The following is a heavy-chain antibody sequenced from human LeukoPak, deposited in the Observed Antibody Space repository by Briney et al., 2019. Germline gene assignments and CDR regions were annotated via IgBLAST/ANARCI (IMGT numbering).Heavy chain of an antibody. CDR2: ISAYNGNT. V-gene: IGHV1-18*01. CDR3: ARATYDTPPQDY. J-gene: IGHJ4*02. D-gene: IGHD3-9*01. CDR1: GYTFTSYG. Sequence: ASVKVSCKASGYTFTSYGICWVRQAPGQGLEWMGWISAYNGNTNYAQKLQGRVTMTTDTSTSTAYMELRSLRSDDTAVYYCARATYDTPPQDYWGQGTLVTVSS.